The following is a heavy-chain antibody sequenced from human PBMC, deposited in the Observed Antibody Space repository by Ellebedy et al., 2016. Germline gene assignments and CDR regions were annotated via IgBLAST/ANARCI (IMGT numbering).Heavy chain of an antibody. CDR3: ARVGARANDY. J-gene: IGHJ4*02. D-gene: IGHD3-10*01. V-gene: IGHV4-59*01. CDR2: IYYSGNT. CDR1: GGSISTYY. Sequence: SETLSLXXKVSGGSISTYYWTWIRQPPGKGLEWIGYIYYSGNTNYNPSLKSRVTISVDTSRNQFSLKLSSVTAADTAVYYCARVGARANDYWGQGTLVTVSS.